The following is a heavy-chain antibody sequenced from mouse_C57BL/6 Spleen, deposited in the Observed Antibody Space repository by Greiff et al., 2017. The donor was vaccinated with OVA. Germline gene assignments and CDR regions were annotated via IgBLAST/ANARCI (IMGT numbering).Heavy chain of an antibody. Sequence: VKLQESGAELARPGASVKMSCKASGYTFTSYTMHWVKQRPGQGLEWIGYINPSSGYTKYNQKFKDKATLTADKSSSTAYMQLSSLTSEDSAVYYCARSYDYDGTAFDYWGQGTTLTVSS. CDR1: GYTFTSYT. D-gene: IGHD2-4*01. J-gene: IGHJ2*01. CDR2: INPSSGYT. V-gene: IGHV1-4*01. CDR3: ARSYDYDGTAFDY.